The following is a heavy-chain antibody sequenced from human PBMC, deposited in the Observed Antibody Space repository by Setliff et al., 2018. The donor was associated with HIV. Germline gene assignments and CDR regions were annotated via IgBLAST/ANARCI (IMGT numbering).Heavy chain of an antibody. CDR2: IKSKTDGGTT. J-gene: IGHJ6*02. CDR3: TTGYSSGWNDMDV. V-gene: IGHV3-15*01. CDR1: GFTFSNAW. Sequence: GGSLRLSCAASGFTFSNAWMSWVRQAPGKGLEWVGRIKSKTDGGTTDYAAPVKGRFTISRDDSKNTLYLQMNSLKTEDTAVYSCTTGYSSGWNDMDVWGQGTTVTVSS. D-gene: IGHD6-19*01.